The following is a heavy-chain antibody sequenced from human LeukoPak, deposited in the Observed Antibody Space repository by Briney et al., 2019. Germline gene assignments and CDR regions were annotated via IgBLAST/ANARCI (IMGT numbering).Heavy chain of an antibody. V-gene: IGHV4-34*01. CDR1: GGSFSGYY. Sequence: PSETLSLTCAVYGGSFSGYYWSWIRQPPGKGLEWIGEINHSGSTNYNPSLKSRVTISVDTSKNQFSLKLSSVTAADTAVYYCARHGGGNSWPFQHWGQGTLVTVSS. CDR3: ARHGGGNSWPFQH. D-gene: IGHD6-13*01. J-gene: IGHJ1*01. CDR2: INHSGST.